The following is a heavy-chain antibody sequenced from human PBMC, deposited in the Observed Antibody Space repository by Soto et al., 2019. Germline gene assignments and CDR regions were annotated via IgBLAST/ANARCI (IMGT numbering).Heavy chain of an antibody. D-gene: IGHD2-21*01. CDR3: ARDFYPVAYFFDY. J-gene: IGHJ4*02. Sequence: GASVKVSCKASGYTFTNHGISWVRQAPGQGLEWMGWVSGYNDKTKSAQKFQGRVTMTKDTSTSTAYMELRSLRSDDTAVYYCARDFYPVAYFFDYWGQGTLVTVSS. V-gene: IGHV1-18*04. CDR1: GYTFTNHG. CDR2: VSGYNDKT.